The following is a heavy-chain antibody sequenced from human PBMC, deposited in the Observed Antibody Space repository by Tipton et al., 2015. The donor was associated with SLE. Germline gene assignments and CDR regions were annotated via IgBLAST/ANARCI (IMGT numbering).Heavy chain of an antibody. D-gene: IGHD5-12*01. CDR2: IFYSGST. V-gene: IGHV4-34*12. J-gene: IGHJ4*02. CDR1: GGSFSGYY. CDR3: ARQVASFDY. Sequence: GLVKPSETLSLTCAVYGGSFSGYYWNWIRQPPGKGLEWIGSIFYSGSTSYNPSLQSRVTISVDTSKNQFSLKLNSVTASDTAVYYCARQVASFDYWGQGTLVTVSS.